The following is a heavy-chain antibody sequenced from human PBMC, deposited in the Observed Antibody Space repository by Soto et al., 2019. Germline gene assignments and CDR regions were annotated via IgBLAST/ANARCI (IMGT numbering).Heavy chain of an antibody. D-gene: IGHD5-18*01. Sequence: SVKVSCKASGGTFSSYTISWVRQAPGQGLEWMGRIIPILGIANYARKFQGRVTITADKSTSTAYMELSSLRSEDTAVYYCARSKGYGYTPQDYWGQGTLVTVSS. CDR3: ARSKGYGYTPQDY. CDR1: GGTFSSYT. CDR2: IIPILGIA. V-gene: IGHV1-69*02. J-gene: IGHJ4*02.